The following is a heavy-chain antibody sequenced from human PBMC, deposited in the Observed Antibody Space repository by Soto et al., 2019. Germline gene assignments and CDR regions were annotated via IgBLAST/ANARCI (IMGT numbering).Heavy chain of an antibody. Sequence: QVHLVQSGAEVKKPGASVKVSCKGSGYAFTTYGITWVRQAPGQGLEWMGWISAHNGNTNYAQKLQGRVTVTRDTSTSTAYMEVRGLRSADTAVYYCARGRYGDYWGQGALVTVSS. CDR2: ISAHNGNT. D-gene: IGHD1-1*01. J-gene: IGHJ4*02. V-gene: IGHV1-18*01. CDR1: GYAFTTYG. CDR3: ARGRYGDY.